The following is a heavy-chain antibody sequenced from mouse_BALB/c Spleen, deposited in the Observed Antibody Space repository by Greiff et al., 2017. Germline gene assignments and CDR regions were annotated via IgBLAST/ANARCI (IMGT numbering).Heavy chain of an antibody. V-gene: IGHV5-17*02. D-gene: IGHD2-3*01. CDR3: AREDGYNSFDY. J-gene: IGHJ2*01. Sequence: EVQGVESGGGLVQPGGSRKLSCAASGFTFSSFGMHWVRQAPEKGLEWVAYISSGSSTIYYADTVKGRFTISRDNPKNTLFLQMTSLRSEDTAMYYSAREDGYNSFDYWGQGTTLTVAS. CDR2: ISSGSSTI. CDR1: GFTFSSFG.